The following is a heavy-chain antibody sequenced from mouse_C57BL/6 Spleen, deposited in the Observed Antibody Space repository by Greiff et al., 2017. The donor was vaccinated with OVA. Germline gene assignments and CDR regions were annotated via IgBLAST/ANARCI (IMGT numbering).Heavy chain of an antibody. D-gene: IGHD1-1*01. V-gene: IGHV2-2*01. CDR1: GFSFTSYG. Sequence: VQLQESGPGLVQPSQSLSITCTVSGFSFTSYGVHWVRQSPGKGLEWLGVIWSGGSTDYNAAFISRLSISKHNSKSQVFFKMNSLQADDTAIYYCASPTTTGVGYAMDYWGQGTSVTVSS. CDR3: ASPTTTGVGYAMDY. CDR2: IWSGGST. J-gene: IGHJ4*01.